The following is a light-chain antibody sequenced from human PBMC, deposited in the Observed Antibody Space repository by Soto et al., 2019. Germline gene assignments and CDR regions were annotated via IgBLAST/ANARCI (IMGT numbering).Light chain of an antibody. CDR1: QGISSY. Sequence: DIQLTQSPSFLSASVGDKVTITCRASQGISSYLAWYQQKPGKAPKLLIYGASTLQSGVPSRFSGSGSGTEFTLTISSLLSEDFAVYYCQQYKTWPPVTWTFGQGTKVEIK. V-gene: IGKV1-9*01. CDR2: GAS. CDR3: QQYKTWPPVTWT. J-gene: IGKJ1*01.